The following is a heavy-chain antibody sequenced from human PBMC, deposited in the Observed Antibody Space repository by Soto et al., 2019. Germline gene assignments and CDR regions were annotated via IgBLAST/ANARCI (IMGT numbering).Heavy chain of an antibody. CDR2: IYYSGST. Sequence: QVQLQESGPGLVKPSETLSLTCTVSGGSISSYYWSWIRQPPGKGLEWIGYIYYSGSTNYNPSLNXRVTISVDTSKNQFSLKLSSVTAADTAVYYCAGRYGYSFDYWGQGTLVTVSS. D-gene: IGHD1-1*01. V-gene: IGHV4-59*08. J-gene: IGHJ4*02. CDR3: AGRYGYSFDY. CDR1: GGSISSYY.